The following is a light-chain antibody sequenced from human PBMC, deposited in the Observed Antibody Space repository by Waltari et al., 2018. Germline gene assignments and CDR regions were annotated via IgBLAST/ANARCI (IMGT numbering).Light chain of an antibody. CDR1: QSVLYSSNSKNY. CDR3: QQYYSTPRA. J-gene: IGKJ1*01. Sequence: DIVMTQSPDSLAVSLGERATIHRKSIQSVLYSSNSKNYLAWYQQKPGQPPKLLIYWASTRESGVPDRFSGSGSGTDFTLTITSLQAEDVAVYYCQQYYSTPRAFGQGTKVEIK. V-gene: IGKV4-1*01. CDR2: WAS.